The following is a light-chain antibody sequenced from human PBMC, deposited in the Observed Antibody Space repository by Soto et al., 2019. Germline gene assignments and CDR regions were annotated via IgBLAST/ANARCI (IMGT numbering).Light chain of an antibody. CDR1: QSVNQK. J-gene: IGKJ5*01. CDR2: VAS. CDR3: QQFNNWPHT. Sequence: IVLTQSPATLFVSPGERATLSCRASQSVNQKLGWYQQKPGQAPRLLIYVASYRATGIPARFSGSGSGTEYTLTISNLQAEDFAVYYCQQFNNWPHTFGQGTRLEI. V-gene: IGKV3-15*01.